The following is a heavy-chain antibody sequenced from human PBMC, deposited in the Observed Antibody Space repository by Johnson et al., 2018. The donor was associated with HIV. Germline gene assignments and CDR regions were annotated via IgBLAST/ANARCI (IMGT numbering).Heavy chain of an antibody. CDR2: INWNGGST. Sequence: VQLVESGGGVVQPGRSLRLSCAASGFTFSRYGMHWVRQAPGKGLEWVSGINWNGGSTGYVDSVKGRFTISRDNAKNSLYLQINSLRAEDTALYYCARDTWVWAFDIWGQGTMVTVSS. CDR3: ARDTWVWAFDI. CDR1: GFTFSRYG. V-gene: IGHV3-20*04. D-gene: IGHD6-13*01. J-gene: IGHJ3*02.